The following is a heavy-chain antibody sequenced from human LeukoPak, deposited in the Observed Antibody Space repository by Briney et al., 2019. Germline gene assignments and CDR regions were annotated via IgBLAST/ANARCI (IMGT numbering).Heavy chain of an antibody. CDR1: GYTFSDYY. D-gene: IGHD2-2*01. CDR3: ARSIRGCSSTPCYEDY. CDR2: IKPSGGST. J-gene: IGHJ4*02. Sequence: ASVKVSCTASGYTFSDYYIHWVRQAPGQGLEWMGMIKPSGGSTSYVQKVQGRVTMTRDTSTSTVYMDLNSLRSEDTAVYFCARSIRGCSSTPCYEDYWGQGTLVTVSS. V-gene: IGHV1-46*01.